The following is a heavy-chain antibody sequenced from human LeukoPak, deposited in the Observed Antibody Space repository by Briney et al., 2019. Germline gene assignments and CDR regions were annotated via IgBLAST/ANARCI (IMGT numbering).Heavy chain of an antibody. CDR1: GYTFTGYY. D-gene: IGHD3-3*02. J-gene: IGHJ3*02. CDR2: INPNSGGT. V-gene: IGHV1-2*02. CDR3: ARAEAISGDAIDI. Sequence: ASVKVSCKASGYTFTGYYMHWVRQAPGQGLEWMGWINPNSGGTNYAQKFQGRVTMTRDTSISTAYMELSRLRSDDTAVYYCARAEAISGDAIDIWGQGTMVTVSS.